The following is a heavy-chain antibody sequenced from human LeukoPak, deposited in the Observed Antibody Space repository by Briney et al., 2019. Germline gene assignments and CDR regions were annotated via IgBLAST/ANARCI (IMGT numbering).Heavy chain of an antibody. J-gene: IGHJ6*03. V-gene: IGHV4-34*01. CDR1: GGSFSGYY. D-gene: IGHD4-23*01. CDR3: ARGQYGGGFYYYSYMDV. Sequence: SETLSLTCAVYGGSFSGYYWSWIRQPPGKGLEWIGEINHSGSTNYNPSLKSRVTISVDTSKNQFSLKLSSVTAADTAVYYCARGQYGGGFYYYSYMDVWGKGTTVTVSS. CDR2: INHSGST.